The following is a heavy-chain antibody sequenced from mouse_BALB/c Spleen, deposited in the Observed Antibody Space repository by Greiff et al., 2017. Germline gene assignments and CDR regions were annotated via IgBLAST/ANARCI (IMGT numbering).Heavy chain of an antibody. Sequence: QVQLKESGAELVKPGASVKLSCKASGYTFTSYYMYWVKQRPGQGLEWIGEINPSNGGTNFNEKFKSKATLTVDKSSSTAYMQLSSLTSEDTAVYYCTRKGGYYYAMDYWGQGTSVTVSS. D-gene: IGHD2-2*01. J-gene: IGHJ4*01. CDR1: GYTFTSYY. CDR3: TRKGGYYYAMDY. V-gene: IGHV1S81*02. CDR2: INPSNGGT.